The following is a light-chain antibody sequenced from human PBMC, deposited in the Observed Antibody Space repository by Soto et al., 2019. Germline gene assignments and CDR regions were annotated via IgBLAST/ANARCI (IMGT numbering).Light chain of an antibody. Sequence: QSALTQPASVSGSPGQSITISCTGTSRDIGAYNIISWYQQHPGKAPKLLIYDVSDRPTGVSRRFSGSKSGSAASLTISGLQSEDDADYYCSSYTGITPLGIFGAGTKVNVI. CDR2: DVS. V-gene: IGLV2-14*03. CDR1: SRDIGAYNI. J-gene: IGLJ2*01. CDR3: SSYTGITPLGI.